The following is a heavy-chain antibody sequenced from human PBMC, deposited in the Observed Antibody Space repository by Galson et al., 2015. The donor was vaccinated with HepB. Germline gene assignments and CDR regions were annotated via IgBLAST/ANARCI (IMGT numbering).Heavy chain of an antibody. Sequence: SLRLSCAASGFTFSAYDMHWVRQAPGKGLECVAVIPKDERKQFYADSVRGRFTISRDNFGNTLHLQMTSLRDEDTALYYCARENWGSLDFWGQGTRVTVSS. D-gene: IGHD3-16*01. V-gene: IGHV3-30*01. J-gene: IGHJ4*02. CDR3: ARENWGSLDF. CDR1: GFTFSAYD. CDR2: IPKDERKQ.